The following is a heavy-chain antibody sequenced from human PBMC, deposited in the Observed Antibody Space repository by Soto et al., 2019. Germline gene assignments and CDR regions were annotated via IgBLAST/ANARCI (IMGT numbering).Heavy chain of an antibody. Sequence: EVQLVESGGGLVQPGGSLRLSCAASGSSVSSNYMSWVRQAPGKGLEWVSLISTSGSTYYTDSVKGRFTISRDNSKNTLYLQMNSLRVEDTAVYYCVLSAAKKYHFDYWGQGTLVTVSS. CDR2: ISTSGST. V-gene: IGHV3-66*01. CDR3: VLSAAKKYHFDY. D-gene: IGHD2-2*01. J-gene: IGHJ4*02. CDR1: GSSVSSNY.